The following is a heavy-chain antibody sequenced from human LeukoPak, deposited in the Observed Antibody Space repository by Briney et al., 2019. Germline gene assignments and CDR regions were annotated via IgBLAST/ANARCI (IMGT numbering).Heavy chain of an antibody. V-gene: IGHV3-48*03. CDR2: ISSSGSTI. D-gene: IGHD2-15*01. CDR1: GFTFSSYE. Sequence: GGSLRLSCAASGFTFSSYEMNWVRQAPGKGLEWVSYISSSGSTIYYADSVKGRFTISRDNAKNSLYLQMNSLRAEDTAVYYCARDRDVVVVAAGFDYWGQGTLVTVSS. J-gene: IGHJ4*02. CDR3: ARDRDVVVVAAGFDY.